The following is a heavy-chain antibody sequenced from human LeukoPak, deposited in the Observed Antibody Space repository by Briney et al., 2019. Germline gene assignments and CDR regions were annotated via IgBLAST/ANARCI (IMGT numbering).Heavy chain of an antibody. D-gene: IGHD4-23*01. Sequence: ASVKVSCKASGFIFTKYGISWVRQAPGQGLEWVGWISGYNGDTNYAQKLQGRVTMTTDTSTSTAYMELRSLRSDDTAVYYCARDKTTVVTPYDYWGQGTLVTVSS. CDR2: ISGYNGDT. J-gene: IGHJ4*02. CDR3: ARDKTTVVTPYDY. CDR1: GFIFTKYG. V-gene: IGHV1-18*01.